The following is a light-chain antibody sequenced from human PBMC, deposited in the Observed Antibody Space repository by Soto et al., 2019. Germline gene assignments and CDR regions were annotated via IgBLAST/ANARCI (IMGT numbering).Light chain of an antibody. CDR1: CSNIGSNT. CDR3: AAWDDSLGRV. V-gene: IGLV1-44*01. J-gene: IGLJ3*02. CDR2: SNN. Sequence: QSVLTQPPSASGTPGQRVTISCSGSCSNIGSNTVNWYQQLPGTAPKLLIYSNNQRPSGVPDRFSGSKSGTSASLAISGLQSEDEADYYCAAWDDSLGRVFGGGTKLTVL.